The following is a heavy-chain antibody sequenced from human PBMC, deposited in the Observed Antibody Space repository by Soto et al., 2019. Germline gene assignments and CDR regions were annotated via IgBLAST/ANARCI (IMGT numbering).Heavy chain of an antibody. J-gene: IGHJ5*02. CDR2: IYYSGST. Sequence: SETLSLTCTVSGGSISDYYWSWIRQPPGKGLEWIGYIYYSGSTYYNPSLKSRVTISVDTSKNQFSLKLSSVTAADTAVYYCARGEAYYDILTGLNWFDPWGQGTLVTVSS. D-gene: IGHD3-9*01. V-gene: IGHV4-30-4*01. CDR3: ARGEAYYDILTGLNWFDP. CDR1: GGSISDYY.